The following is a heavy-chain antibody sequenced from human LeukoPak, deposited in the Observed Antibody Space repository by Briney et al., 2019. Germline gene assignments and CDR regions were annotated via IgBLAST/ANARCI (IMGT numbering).Heavy chain of an antibody. V-gene: IGHV4-59*01. Sequence: SETLSLTCTVSGGSISSYYWSWIRQPPGKGLEWIGYIYYSGSTNYNPSLKSRVTISVDTSKNQFSLKLSSVTAADTAVYYCARLRVGEVRGVPFFDSRGQGILVTVSS. CDR3: ARLRVGEVRGVPFFDS. CDR2: IYYSGST. J-gene: IGHJ4*02. D-gene: IGHD3-10*01. CDR1: GGSISSYY.